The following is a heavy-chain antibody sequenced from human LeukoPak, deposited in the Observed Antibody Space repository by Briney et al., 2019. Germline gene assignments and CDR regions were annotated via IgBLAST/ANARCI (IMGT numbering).Heavy chain of an antibody. CDR3: ASMGGAVAGPFSPDY. Sequence: PGGSLRLSCAASGFTFSSYGMHWVRQAPGKGLEWVAVISYDGSNKYYADSVKGRFTISRDNSKNTLYLQMNSLRAEDTAVYYCASMGGAVAGPFSPDYWGQGTLVTVSS. J-gene: IGHJ4*02. D-gene: IGHD6-19*01. CDR1: GFTFSSYG. CDR2: ISYDGSNK. V-gene: IGHV3-30*03.